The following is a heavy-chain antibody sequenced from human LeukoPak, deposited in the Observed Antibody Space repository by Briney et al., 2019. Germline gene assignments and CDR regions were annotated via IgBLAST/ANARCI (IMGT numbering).Heavy chain of an antibody. CDR1: GFTFSSYS. J-gene: IGHJ4*02. Sequence: GGSLRLSCAASGFTFSSYSMNWVRQAPGKGLEWVSSISTSSSYIYYADSVKGRFTISRDNAKNSLYLQMNNLRAEDTAVYYCARDGAGSYYYFDYWGQGTLVTVSS. CDR2: ISTSSSYI. V-gene: IGHV3-21*01. CDR3: ARDGAGSYYYFDY. D-gene: IGHD1-26*01.